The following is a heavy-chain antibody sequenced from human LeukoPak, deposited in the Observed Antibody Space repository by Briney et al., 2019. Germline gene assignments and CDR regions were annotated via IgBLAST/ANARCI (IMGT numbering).Heavy chain of an antibody. CDR1: EFTLNNYG. J-gene: IGHJ6*02. V-gene: IGHV3-48*02. CDR3: ASLHRGMDV. CDR2: MSDSGSTI. Sequence: GGSLRLSCVASEFTLNNYGVNWVRQAPGKGLEWVSYMSDSGSTIYYADSVKGRFTISRDNAKNSLSLQMNSLSHEDTAVYFCASLHRGMDVWGQGTTVTVSS.